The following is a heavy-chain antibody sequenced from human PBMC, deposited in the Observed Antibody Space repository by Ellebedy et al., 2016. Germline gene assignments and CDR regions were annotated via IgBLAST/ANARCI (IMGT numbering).Heavy chain of an antibody. Sequence: GESLKISCPTSGFVFTSHWMNWVRQAPGKGLVWVSRISRDGSVRDYADSVKGRFTISRDDAKNTVYLHMKSLRDEDTAVYYCVREASIGGTIFFDYWGQGALVSVSS. D-gene: IGHD1-7*01. CDR1: GFVFTSHW. V-gene: IGHV3-74*01. CDR3: VREASIGGTIFFDY. CDR2: ISRDGSVR. J-gene: IGHJ4*02.